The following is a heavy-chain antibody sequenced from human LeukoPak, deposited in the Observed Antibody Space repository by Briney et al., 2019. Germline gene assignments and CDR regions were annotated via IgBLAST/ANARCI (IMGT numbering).Heavy chain of an antibody. D-gene: IGHD2-2*01. CDR2: INHSGST. Sequence: SETLSLTCAVYGGSFSGYYWSWIRQPPVKGLEWIGEINHSGSTNYNPSPKSRVTISVDTSKNQFSLKLSSVTAADTAVYYCATGYCSSTSCSLYGMDVWGQGTTVTVSS. J-gene: IGHJ6*02. V-gene: IGHV4-34*01. CDR3: ATGYCSSTSCSLYGMDV. CDR1: GGSFSGYY.